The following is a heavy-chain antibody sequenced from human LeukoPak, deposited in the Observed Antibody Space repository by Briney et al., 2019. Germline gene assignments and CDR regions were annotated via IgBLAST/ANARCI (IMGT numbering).Heavy chain of an antibody. CDR2: IYSDGST. J-gene: IGHJ4*02. D-gene: IGHD3/OR15-3a*01. CDR3: ARGTLDN. CDR1: GFIVSTSY. V-gene: IGHV3-53*01. Sequence: PGGSLRLSCAASGFIVSTSYINWVRQAPGKGLEWVSVIYSDGSTKYADSVKARFTISRDNSKNTVYLQTKSLRVEDTAVYYCARGTLDNWGQGTLVTVSS.